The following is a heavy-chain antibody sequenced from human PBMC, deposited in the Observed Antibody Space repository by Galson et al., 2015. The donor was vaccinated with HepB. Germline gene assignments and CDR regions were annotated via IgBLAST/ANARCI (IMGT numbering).Heavy chain of an antibody. CDR1: GFTFSGSA. CDR2: IRSKANNYAT. CDR3: SRLGDFSGYSSR. V-gene: IGHV3-73*01. Sequence: SLRLCCAASGFTFSGSAIHWVRQASGKGPEWVGRIRSKANNYATSYVPSLKGRFTISRDDSKNMAYLHMKSLKAEDTAVYYCSRLGDFSGYSSRWGQGTLVTVSS. D-gene: IGHD6-13*01. J-gene: IGHJ4*02.